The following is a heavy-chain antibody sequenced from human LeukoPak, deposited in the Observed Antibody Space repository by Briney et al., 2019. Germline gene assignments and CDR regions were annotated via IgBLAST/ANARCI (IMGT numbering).Heavy chain of an antibody. Sequence: GRSLRLSCAASGFTFSSYWMSWVRQAPGKGLEWVANIKQDGSEKYYVDSVKGRFTISRDNAKNSLYLQMNSLRAEDTAVYYCARVMSIAAAGTWYYYYYMDVWGKGTTVTVSS. CDR2: IKQDGSEK. CDR1: GFTFSSYW. V-gene: IGHV3-7*01. D-gene: IGHD6-13*01. J-gene: IGHJ6*03. CDR3: ARVMSIAAAGTWYYYYYMDV.